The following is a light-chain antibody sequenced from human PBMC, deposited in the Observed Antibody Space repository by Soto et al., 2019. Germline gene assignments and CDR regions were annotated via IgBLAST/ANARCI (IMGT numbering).Light chain of an antibody. V-gene: IGKV3-15*01. J-gene: IGKJ2*01. CDR1: QSVSNK. CDR3: QQHSSWYT. CDR2: DAS. Sequence: EIVMTQSPATLSVSPGERATLSCRASQSVSNKLAWYQHKPGQAPRLLIYDASTRATDIPARFSGSGSRTEFTLTISNLQSEDFAVYYFQQHSSWYTFGQGTKLEI.